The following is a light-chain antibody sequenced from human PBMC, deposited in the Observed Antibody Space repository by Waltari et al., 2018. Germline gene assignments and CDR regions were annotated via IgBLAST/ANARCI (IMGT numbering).Light chain of an antibody. CDR1: QTIATF. V-gene: IGKV1-39*01. CDR3: QQSYGTPPYT. Sequence: EIQLTQFPSSLSASVGDRVTITCRASQTIATFLNWYQQKPGRAPKLLIYAASNLQSGVPSRVSGSGSVTEYTLTINSLQPEDFATYFCQQSYGTPPYTFGQGTRLEIK. J-gene: IGKJ2*01. CDR2: AAS.